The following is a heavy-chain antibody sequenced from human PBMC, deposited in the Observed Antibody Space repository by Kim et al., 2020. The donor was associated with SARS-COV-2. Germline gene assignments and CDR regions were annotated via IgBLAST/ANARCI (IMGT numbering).Heavy chain of an antibody. CDR2: ISFDGSNK. D-gene: IGHD3-10*01. V-gene: IGHV3-30*03. Sequence: GGSLRLSCAASGFTFSTYGMHWVRQAPGKGLEWVAVISFDGSNKYYADSVKGRFTISRDNSKNTLYLQMNSLRAEDTALYYCARNSYYDSGSYPHDYWG. CDR3: ARNSYYDSGSYPHDY. CDR1: GFTFSTYG. J-gene: IGHJ4*01.